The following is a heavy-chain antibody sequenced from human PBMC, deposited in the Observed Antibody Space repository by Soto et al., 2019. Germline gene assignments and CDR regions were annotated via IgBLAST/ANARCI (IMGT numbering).Heavy chain of an antibody. J-gene: IGHJ4*02. Sequence: LSLTCTVSGGSISSSSYYWGWIRQPPGKGLEWIGSIYYSGSTYYNPSLKSRVTISVDTSKNQFSLKLSSVTAADTAVYYCAGTSGITGTPDYWGQGTLVTVSS. V-gene: IGHV4-39*01. CDR2: IYYSGST. CDR3: AGTSGITGTPDY. CDR1: GGSISSSSYY. D-gene: IGHD1-7*01.